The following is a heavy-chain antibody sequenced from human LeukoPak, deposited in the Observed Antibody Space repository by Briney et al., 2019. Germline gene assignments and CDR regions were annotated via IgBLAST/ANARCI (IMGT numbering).Heavy chain of an antibody. D-gene: IGHD5-18*01. CDR1: GDSVSNNIAT. J-gene: IGHJ4*02. Sequence: SQTLSLTCAISGDSVSNNIATWNWVRQSPSSGLEWLGRTFYRSKWNNDYAVSVKGRITINPDTSKNHFYLRLNSVTPEDTAVYYCARDRSFGYGSHFDYWGQGTLVTVSS. V-gene: IGHV6-1*01. CDR3: ARDRSFGYGSHFDY. CDR2: TFYRSKWNN.